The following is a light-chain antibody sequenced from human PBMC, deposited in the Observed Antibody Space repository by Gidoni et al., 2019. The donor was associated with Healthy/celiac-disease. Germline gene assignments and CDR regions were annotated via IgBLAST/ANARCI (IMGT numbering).Light chain of an antibody. CDR3: QQYAYLPLT. V-gene: IGKV1-33*01. CDR2: DAS. J-gene: IGKJ4*01. CDR1: QDISNY. Sequence: DIQMTQSPSSLSASVGDRVTITCQASQDISNYLNWYQQKPGKAPKLLIYDASNLETGVPSRFSGSGSGTDFTFTISSLQPEDIARYYCQQYAYLPLTFGGGTKVEIK.